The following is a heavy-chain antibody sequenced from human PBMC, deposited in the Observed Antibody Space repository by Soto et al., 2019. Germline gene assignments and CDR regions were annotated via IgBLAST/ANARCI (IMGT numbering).Heavy chain of an antibody. CDR1: GGSISSYY. D-gene: IGHD3-10*01. CDR2: IYYSGST. V-gene: IGHV4-59*01. CDR3: ARIGYSMVRGLTYYYCGMDV. Sequence: SETLSLTCTVSGGSISSYYWSWIRQPPGKGLEWIGYIYYSGSTNYNPSLKSRVTISVDTSKNQFSLKLSSVTAADTAVYYCARIGYSMVRGLTYYYCGMDVWGQGTTVTVSS. J-gene: IGHJ6*02.